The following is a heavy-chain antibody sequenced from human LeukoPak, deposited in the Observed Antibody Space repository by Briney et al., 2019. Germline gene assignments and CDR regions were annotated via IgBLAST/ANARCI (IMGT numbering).Heavy chain of an antibody. CDR3: TLRSQVRGVITYNFDY. D-gene: IGHD3-10*01. J-gene: IGHJ4*02. CDR2: TNPNSGNT. CDR1: GYTFTSYD. Sequence: GASVKVSCKASGYTFTSYDINWVRQATGQGLEWMGWTNPNSGNTGYAQKFQGRVTMTRNTSISTAYMELSSLRSEDTAVYYCTLRSQVRGVITYNFDYWGQGTLVTVSS. V-gene: IGHV1-8*01.